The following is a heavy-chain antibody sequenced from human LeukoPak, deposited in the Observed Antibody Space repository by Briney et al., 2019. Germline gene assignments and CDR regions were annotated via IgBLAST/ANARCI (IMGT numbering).Heavy chain of an antibody. CDR2: ISGSSDYI. V-gene: IGHV3-21*01. CDR1: GFTFSSYS. D-gene: IGHD3-3*01. Sequence: GGSLRLSCAASGFTFSSYSMNWVRQAPGKGLAWVSSISGSSDYIYYADSVKGRFTISRDNAKNSLYLQMHSLRAEDTAVYYCVRDRGWLQLEYYFDYWGQGTLVTVSP. CDR3: VRDRGWLQLEYYFDY. J-gene: IGHJ4*02.